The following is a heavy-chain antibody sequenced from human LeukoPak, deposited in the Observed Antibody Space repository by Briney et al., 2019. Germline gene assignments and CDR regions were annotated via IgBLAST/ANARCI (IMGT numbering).Heavy chain of an antibody. V-gene: IGHV1-69*15. CDR1: GGTFSSYA. D-gene: IGHD5-18*01. Sequence: ASVKVSCKASGGTFSSYAISWVRQAPGQGLEWMGRIIPIFGTANYAQKFQGRVTITADESTSTASMELSSLRSEDTAVFYCATSKDTAMVTIDYWGQGTLVTVSS. CDR3: ATSKDTAMVTIDY. J-gene: IGHJ4*02. CDR2: IIPIFGTA.